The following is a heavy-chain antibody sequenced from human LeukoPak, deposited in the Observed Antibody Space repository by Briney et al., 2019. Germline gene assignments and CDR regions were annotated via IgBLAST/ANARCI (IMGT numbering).Heavy chain of an antibody. CDR3: ARNGDIVVVPAAFDY. J-gene: IGHJ4*02. CDR2: INPSGDST. V-gene: IGHV1-46*01. D-gene: IGHD2-2*01. CDR1: GYTFINYY. Sequence: ASVKVSCKASGYTFINYYMHWVRQAPGQGLEWMGIINPSGDSTNYAQKLQGRVTMTTDTSTSTAYMELRSLRSDDTAVYYCARNGDIVVVPAAFDYWGQGTLVTVSS.